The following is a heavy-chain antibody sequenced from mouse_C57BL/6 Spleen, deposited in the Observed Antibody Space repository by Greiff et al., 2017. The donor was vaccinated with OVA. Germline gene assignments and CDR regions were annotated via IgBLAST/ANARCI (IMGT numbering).Heavy chain of an antibody. J-gene: IGHJ4*01. Sequence: VQLKQPGAELVRPGSSVKLSCKASGYTFTSYWMDWVKQRPGQGLEWIGNIYPSDSETHYNQKFKDKATLTVDKSSSTAYMQLSSLTSEDSAVYYCARGTTTVVATVYYAMDYWGQGTSVTVSS. CDR2: IYPSDSET. V-gene: IGHV1-61*01. CDR1: GYTFTSYW. CDR3: ARGTTTVVATVYYAMDY. D-gene: IGHD1-1*01.